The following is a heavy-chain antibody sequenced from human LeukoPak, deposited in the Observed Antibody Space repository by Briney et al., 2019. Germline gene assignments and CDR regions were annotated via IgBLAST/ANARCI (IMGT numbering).Heavy chain of an antibody. CDR3: ARGDYGDYRGAFDI. D-gene: IGHD4-17*01. J-gene: IGHJ3*02. CDR2: IYSGGST. Sequence: PGGSLRLSCAASGFIVSSNYMSWARQAPGKGLEWVSVIYSGGSTYYADSVKGRFTISRDNSKNTLYLQMDSLRAEDTAVYYCARGDYGDYRGAFDIWGQGTMVTVSS. V-gene: IGHV3-53*01. CDR1: GFIVSSNY.